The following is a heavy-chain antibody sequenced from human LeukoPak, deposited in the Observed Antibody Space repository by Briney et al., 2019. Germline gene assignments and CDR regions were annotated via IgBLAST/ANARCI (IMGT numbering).Heavy chain of an antibody. D-gene: IGHD3-22*01. Sequence: PGGSLRLSCAASGFTFSNAWMSWVRQAPGKGLEWVGRMKSKTDGGTTDYAAPVKGGFTISRDDSKNTLYLQMNSLKTEDTAVYYCTTWYYYDSGCSSYYFDYWGQGTLVTVSS. J-gene: IGHJ4*02. CDR3: TTWYYYDSGCSSYYFDY. CDR2: MKSKTDGGTT. CDR1: GFTFSNAW. V-gene: IGHV3-15*01.